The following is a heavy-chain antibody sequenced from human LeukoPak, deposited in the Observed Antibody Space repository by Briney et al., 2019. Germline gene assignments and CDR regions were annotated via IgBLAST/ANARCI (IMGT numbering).Heavy chain of an antibody. CDR2: IIDSGTNI. J-gene: IGHJ4*02. CDR3: ARDYRSSSSDFDY. CDR1: GFIFSDYY. Sequence: GGSLRLSCAASGFIFSDYYMGWIRQAPGRGLGWVSYIIDSGTNIYYTDSVKGRFTMSRDNAKKSLYLQMNSLRAEDTAVYYCARDYRSSSSDFDYWGQGTLVTVSS. V-gene: IGHV3-11*04. D-gene: IGHD6-6*01.